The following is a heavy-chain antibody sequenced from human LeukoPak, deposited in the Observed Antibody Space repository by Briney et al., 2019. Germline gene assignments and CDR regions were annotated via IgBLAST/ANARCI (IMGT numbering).Heavy chain of an antibody. D-gene: IGHD4-17*01. CDR2: INPSGGST. CDR3: ARDYGDYRTYYYYMDV. J-gene: IGHJ6*03. V-gene: IGHV1-46*01. Sequence: ASVKVSCKASGYTFTSYYMHWVRQAPGQGLEWMGIINPSGGSTSYAQKFQGRVTMTRDMSTSTVYMELSSLRSEDTAVYYCARDYGDYRTYYYYMDVWGKGTTVTVSS. CDR1: GYTFTSYY.